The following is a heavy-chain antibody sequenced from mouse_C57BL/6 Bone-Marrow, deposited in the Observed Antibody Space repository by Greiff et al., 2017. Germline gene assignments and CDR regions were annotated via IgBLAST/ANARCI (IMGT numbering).Heavy chain of an antibody. J-gene: IGHJ2*01. CDR3: ARQAVVAPYYFDY. CDR1: GYTFTDYY. CDR2: INPNNGGT. Sequence: VQLQQSGPELVKPGASVKISCKASGYTFTDYYMNWVKQSHGKSLEWIGDINPNNGGTSYNQKFKGKATLTVDKASSTAYMERRSLTSEDSAVYYCARQAVVAPYYFDYWGQGTTLTVSS. D-gene: IGHD1-1*01. V-gene: IGHV1-26*01.